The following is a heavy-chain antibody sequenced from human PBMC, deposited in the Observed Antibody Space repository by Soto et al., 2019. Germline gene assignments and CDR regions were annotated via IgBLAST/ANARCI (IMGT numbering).Heavy chain of an antibody. CDR3: ARLHYDPIDLNWYFDL. D-gene: IGHD4-17*01. V-gene: IGHV1-69*01. CDR2: IIPIFGTA. J-gene: IGHJ2*01. CDR1: GGTFSSYA. Sequence: QVQLVQSGAEVKKPGSSVNVSCKASGGTFSSYAISWVRQAPGQGLEWMGGIIPIFGTANNAQKFQGRVTITADESTSTAYMELSSLRSEDTAVYYCARLHYDPIDLNWYFDLWGRGTLVTVSS.